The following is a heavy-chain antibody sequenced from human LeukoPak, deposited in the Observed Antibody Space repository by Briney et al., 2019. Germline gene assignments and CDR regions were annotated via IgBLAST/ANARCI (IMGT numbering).Heavy chain of an antibody. D-gene: IGHD3-22*01. CDR3: AGGHSSGYYPIDY. Sequence: GGSLRLSCAASGFTFGNYWMNWVRQAPGEGLEWVANIKQDGSEKYYVDSVKGRFTISRDNAKNSLYLQMNGLRAEDTAVYYCAGGHSSGYYPIDYWGQGTLVTVSS. CDR1: GFTFGNYW. J-gene: IGHJ4*02. CDR2: IKQDGSEK. V-gene: IGHV3-7*04.